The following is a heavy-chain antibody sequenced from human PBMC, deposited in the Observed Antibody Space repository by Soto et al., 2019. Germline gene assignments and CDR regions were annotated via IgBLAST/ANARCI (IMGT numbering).Heavy chain of an antibody. D-gene: IGHD1-26*01. CDR3: TTIPGSSSPFDY. CDR2: IYPDDSDT. J-gene: IGHJ4*02. Sequence: PGESLKISCKASGYSFTNYWIGWVRQMPGKGLEWLGIIYPDDSDTRYSPSFQGQVTISADRSISTAYLQWSSLKASDTAMYYCTTIPGSSSPFDYWGQGPRVTVSS. V-gene: IGHV5-51*01. CDR1: GYSFTNYW.